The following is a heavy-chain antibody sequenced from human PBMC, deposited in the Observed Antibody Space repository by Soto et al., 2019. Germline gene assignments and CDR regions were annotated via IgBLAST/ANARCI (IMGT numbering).Heavy chain of an antibody. Sequence: QVQLVQSGAEVKKPGASVKVSCKASGYTFTSYAMHWVRQAPGQRLERMGWINPGNGNTKYSQKFQGRVTITRDTSASTAYMELSSLRSEDTAVYYCARWRLGITEEYAFDIWGQGTMVTVSS. D-gene: IGHD7-27*01. CDR1: GYTFTSYA. CDR3: ARWRLGITEEYAFDI. V-gene: IGHV1-3*01. CDR2: INPGNGNT. J-gene: IGHJ3*02.